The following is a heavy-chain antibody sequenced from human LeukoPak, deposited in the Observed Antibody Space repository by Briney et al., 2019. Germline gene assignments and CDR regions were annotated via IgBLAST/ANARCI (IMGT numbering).Heavy chain of an antibody. Sequence: SVKVSCKASGGTFSSYAISWVRQAPGQGLEWMGGIIPIFGTANYAQKFQGRVTITADESTSTAYMELSSLRSEDTAVYYCARGPDDILTGYNFDYWGQGTLVTVSS. V-gene: IGHV1-69*13. CDR2: IIPIFGTA. J-gene: IGHJ4*02. D-gene: IGHD3-9*01. CDR3: ARGPDDILTGYNFDY. CDR1: GGTFSSYA.